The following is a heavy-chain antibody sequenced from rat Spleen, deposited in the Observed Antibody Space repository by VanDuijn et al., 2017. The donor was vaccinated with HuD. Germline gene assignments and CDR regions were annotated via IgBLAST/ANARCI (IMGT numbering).Heavy chain of an antibody. Sequence: EVQLVESGGGLVQPGSSLKLSCVVSGFTFNKYWMTWIRQAPGKGLEWVAAITNTGGSTYYPDSVKGRFTISRENAKSTLFLQMDSLRSEDTATYYCARRHYGYTDYFDYWGQGVMVTVSS. CDR1: GFTFNKYW. V-gene: IGHV5-31*01. J-gene: IGHJ2*01. CDR3: ARRHYGYTDYFDY. D-gene: IGHD1-9*01. CDR2: ITNTGGST.